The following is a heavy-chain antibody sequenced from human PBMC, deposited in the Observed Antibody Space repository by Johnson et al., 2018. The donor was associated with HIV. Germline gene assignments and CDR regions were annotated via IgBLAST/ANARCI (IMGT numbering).Heavy chain of an antibody. J-gene: IGHJ3*02. Sequence: VQLVESGGGLVKPGGSLRLSCAASGFTFSDYYMSWVRQAPGKGLEWVSVIYSGGSTYYADSVKGRFTISRDNSKNTLYLQMNSLRAEDTAVYYCAREGTLGAFDIWGQGTMVTVSS. CDR1: GFTFSDYY. D-gene: IGHD1-1*01. V-gene: IGHV3-66*01. CDR2: IYSGGST. CDR3: AREGTLGAFDI.